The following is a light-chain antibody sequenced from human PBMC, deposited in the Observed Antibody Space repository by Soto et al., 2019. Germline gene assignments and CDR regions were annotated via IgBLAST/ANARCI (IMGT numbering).Light chain of an antibody. J-gene: IGLJ2*01. CDR3: AAWDDSLSVV. Sequence: QAVVTQPPSASGTPGRRVTISCSGSSSNIGSNYVYWYQQLPGTAPKLLIYRNNQRPSGVPDRFSGSKSGTSASLAISGLRSEDEADYYCAAWDDSLSVVFGGGTKLTVL. V-gene: IGLV1-47*01. CDR2: RNN. CDR1: SSNIGSNY.